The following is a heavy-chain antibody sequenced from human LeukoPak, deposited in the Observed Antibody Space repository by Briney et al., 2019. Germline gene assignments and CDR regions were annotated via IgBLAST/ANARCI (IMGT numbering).Heavy chain of an antibody. J-gene: IGHJ6*03. V-gene: IGHV4-59*08. CDR3: ARMIGSRSYYYYYYMDV. Sequence: SETLSLTCTVSGGSISTYYWSWIRQPPGKGLEWIGYIYYSGSTNYNPSLKSRVTISVDTSKNQFSLKLGSATAADTAVYYCARMIGSRSYYYYYYMDVWGKGTTVTVSS. D-gene: IGHD2-21*01. CDR2: IYYSGST. CDR1: GGSISTYY.